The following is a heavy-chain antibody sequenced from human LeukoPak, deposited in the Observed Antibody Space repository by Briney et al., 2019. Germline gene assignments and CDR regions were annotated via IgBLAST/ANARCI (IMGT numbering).Heavy chain of an antibody. D-gene: IGHD3-22*01. J-gene: IGHJ4*02. Sequence: VASVKVSCKASGFTFTSSAVQWVRQARGQRLEWIGWIVVGSGNTNYAQKFQERVTITRDMSTSTAYMELSSLRSEDTAVYYCAASSGYDSSGYSDYWGQGTLVTVPS. CDR1: GFTFTSSA. CDR2: IVVGSGNT. V-gene: IGHV1-58*01. CDR3: AASSGYDSSGYSDY.